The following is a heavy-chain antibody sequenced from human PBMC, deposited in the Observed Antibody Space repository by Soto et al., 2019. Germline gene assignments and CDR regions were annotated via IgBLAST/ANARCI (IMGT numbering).Heavy chain of an antibody. Sequence: QITLKESGPTLVKPTQTLTLTCTFSGLSLSTRGVGVGWIRQPPGKALEWLALIYWDDDKRYSPSLNSRITITKDTSKTQVVLTMTNLDPVDTATYYCAHSHRIPLVVSLVGYWYFDLWGRGTLVTVSS. CDR2: IYWDDDK. CDR3: AHSHRIPLVVSLVGYWYFDL. CDR1: GLSLSTRGVG. D-gene: IGHD2-21*01. V-gene: IGHV2-5*02. J-gene: IGHJ2*01.